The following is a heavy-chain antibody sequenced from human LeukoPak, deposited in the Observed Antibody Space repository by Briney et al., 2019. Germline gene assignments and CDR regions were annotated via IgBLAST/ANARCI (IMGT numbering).Heavy chain of an antibody. CDR1: GYSFANYW. CDR2: IYPGDSDT. J-gene: IGHJ5*02. CDR3: ARRLVGQQLFGSKENWFDP. V-gene: IGHV5-51*01. Sequence: GESLKISCKGSGYSFANYWIGWVRQMPGKGLEWMGFIYPGDSDTRYSPSFQGQVTISADKSVSTAYLQWSSLKASDTAIYYCARRLVGQQLFGSKENWFDPWGQGTLVTVSS. D-gene: IGHD6-13*01.